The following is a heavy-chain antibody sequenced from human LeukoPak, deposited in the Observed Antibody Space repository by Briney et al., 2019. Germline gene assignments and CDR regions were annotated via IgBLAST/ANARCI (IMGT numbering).Heavy chain of an antibody. CDR1: GYTLIELS. Sequence: ASVKVSCKVSGYTLIELSMHWVRQAPGKRVEWMGGFDPEDGETLYAQNFQGRVTMTEDTSTDTAYMELSSLRSEDTALYYCATLDVVIYYFDYWGQGTLVTVSS. CDR2: FDPEDGET. V-gene: IGHV1-24*01. CDR3: ATLDVVIYYFDY. J-gene: IGHJ4*02. D-gene: IGHD2-2*03.